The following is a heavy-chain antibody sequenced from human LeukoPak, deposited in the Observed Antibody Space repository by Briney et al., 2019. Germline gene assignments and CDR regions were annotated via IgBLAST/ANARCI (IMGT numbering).Heavy chain of an antibody. Sequence: ASVKVSCKVSGYTLTELSMHWVRQAPGKGLEWMGGFDPEDGETIYAQKFQGRVTMTEDTSTDTAYMELSSLRSEDTAVYYCARASPDIVVVPAATPYGMDVWGQGTTVTVSS. J-gene: IGHJ6*02. CDR3: ARASPDIVVVPAATPYGMDV. D-gene: IGHD2-2*01. V-gene: IGHV1-24*01. CDR2: FDPEDGET. CDR1: GYTLTELS.